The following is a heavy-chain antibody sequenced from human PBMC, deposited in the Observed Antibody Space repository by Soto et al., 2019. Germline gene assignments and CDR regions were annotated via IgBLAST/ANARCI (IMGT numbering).Heavy chain of an antibody. J-gene: IGHJ4*02. V-gene: IGHV2-5*02. Sequence: SGPTLVNPTQTLTLTCTFSGFSLSTSGVGVGWIRQPPGKALEWLALIYWDDDKRYSPSLKSRLTITKDTSKNQVVLTVTNMDPVDTATYYCAHRGGYFDGRPVFDYWGQGTLVTVSS. CDR1: GFSLSTSGVG. D-gene: IGHD2-21*02. CDR3: AHRGGYFDGRPVFDY. CDR2: IYWDDDK.